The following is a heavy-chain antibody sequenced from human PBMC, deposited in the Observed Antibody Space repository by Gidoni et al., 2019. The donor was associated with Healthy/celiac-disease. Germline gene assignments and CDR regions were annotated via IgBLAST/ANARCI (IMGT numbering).Heavy chain of an antibody. V-gene: IGHV3-23*01. J-gene: IGHJ4*02. Sequence: EVRLLESGGGLVQPGGSLRLSCAASGFTFSSYAMSWVRQAPGKGLEWVSAISGSGGSTYYADSVKGRFTISRDNSKNTLYLQMNSLRAEDTAVYYCAKVVERQQLVPNYFDYWGQGTLVTVSS. D-gene: IGHD6-13*01. CDR3: AKVVERQQLVPNYFDY. CDR1: GFTFSSYA. CDR2: ISGSGGST.